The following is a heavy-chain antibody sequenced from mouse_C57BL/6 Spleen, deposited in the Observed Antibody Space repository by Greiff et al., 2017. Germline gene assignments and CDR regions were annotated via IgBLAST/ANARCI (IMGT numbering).Heavy chain of an antibody. CDR2: ISSGSSTI. V-gene: IGHV5-17*01. Sequence: EVQLQQSGGGLVKPGGSLKLSCAASGFTFSDYGMHWVRQAPEKGLEWVAYISSGSSTIYYADTVKGRFTISRDNAKNTLFLQMTSLRSEDTAMYYCARPGYSNPWFAYWGQGTLVTVSA. CDR3: ARPGYSNPWFAY. CDR1: GFTFSDYG. J-gene: IGHJ3*01. D-gene: IGHD2-5*01.